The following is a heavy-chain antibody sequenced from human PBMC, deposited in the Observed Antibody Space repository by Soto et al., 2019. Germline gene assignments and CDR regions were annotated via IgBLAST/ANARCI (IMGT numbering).Heavy chain of an antibody. J-gene: IGHJ3*02. CDR1: GYTFTGYY. Sequence: AASVKVSCKASGYTFTGYYMHWVRQAPGQGLEWMGWINPNSGGTNYAQKFQGRVTMTRDTSISTAYMELSRLRSDDTAVYYCARVDTAMAPDAFDIWGQGTMVTVSS. D-gene: IGHD5-18*01. CDR3: ARVDTAMAPDAFDI. CDR2: INPNSGGT. V-gene: IGHV1-2*02.